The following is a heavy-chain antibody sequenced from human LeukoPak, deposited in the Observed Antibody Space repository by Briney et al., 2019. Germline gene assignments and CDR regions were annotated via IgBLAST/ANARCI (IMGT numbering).Heavy chain of an antibody. CDR2: ISGSAGGT. V-gene: IGHV3-23*01. CDR1: GFAFSEYG. Sequence: GGSLRLSCAARGFAFSEYGMSWVRQATGKGLQWVSGISGSAGGTYYADSVKGRFTISRDNSQNTLYLQMNSLRAEDTAVYYCAKGLRRDAFDIWGQGTMVTVSS. J-gene: IGHJ3*02. CDR3: AKGLRRDAFDI.